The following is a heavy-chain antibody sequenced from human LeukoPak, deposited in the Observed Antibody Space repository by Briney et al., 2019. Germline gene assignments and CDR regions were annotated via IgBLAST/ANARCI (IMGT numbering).Heavy chain of an antibody. V-gene: IGHV4-59*11. J-gene: IGHJ3*02. CDR1: SGSISSHY. Sequence: PSETLSLTCTVSSGSISSHYWSWIRQSPERGLEWIGFIYYTGTTRYNPSLRGRVTMSVDSSRNHFSLKLTSMTAADTALYYCARLRNNDNAGDPDTFDMWGQGTMVTVSS. CDR2: IYYTGTT. D-gene: IGHD2-21*02. CDR3: ARLRNNDNAGDPDTFDM.